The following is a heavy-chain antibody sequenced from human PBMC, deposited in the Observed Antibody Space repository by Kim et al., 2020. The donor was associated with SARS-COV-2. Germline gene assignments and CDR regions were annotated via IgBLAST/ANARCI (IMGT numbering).Heavy chain of an antibody. CDR2: IKSKADGGTV. Sequence: GGSLRLSCATSGLSFSNAWMSWVRQAPGKGLEWVGRIKSKADGGTVDFAPPGKGRFTISRDDSKNTLYLEMNSLKTEDIGVYYCTKGPPFRGYCSGGSCXWGQGTLVTXSS. D-gene: IGHD2-15*01. J-gene: IGHJ4*02. V-gene: IGHV3-15*01. CDR1: GLSFSNAW. CDR3: TKGPPFRGYCSGGSCX.